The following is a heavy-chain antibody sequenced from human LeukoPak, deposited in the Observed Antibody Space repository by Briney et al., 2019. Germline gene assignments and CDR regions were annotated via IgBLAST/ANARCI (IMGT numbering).Heavy chain of an antibody. Sequence: SVKVSCKTSGGTFLSYAISWVRQAPGQGLEWMGRIIPIPGIANYAQKFQARVTLTADKSTSTAYMELSSLRSDDTAVYYCARAGQDYYGSGSYYRGGDAFDTWGQGTMVTVSS. CDR2: IIPIPGIA. V-gene: IGHV1-69*04. CDR1: GGTFLSYA. CDR3: ARAGQDYYGSGSYYRGGDAFDT. D-gene: IGHD3-10*01. J-gene: IGHJ3*02.